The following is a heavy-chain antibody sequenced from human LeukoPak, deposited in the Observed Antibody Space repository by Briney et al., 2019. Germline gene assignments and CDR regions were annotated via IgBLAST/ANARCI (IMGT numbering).Heavy chain of an antibody. CDR2: ISSSGSTI. D-gene: IGHD4-23*01. CDR1: GFTFSDYY. CDR3: ARLRWEQTGYSSDY. J-gene: IGHJ4*02. V-gene: IGHV3-11*04. Sequence: GGSLRLSCAASGFTFSDYYMSWTRQAPGKGLEWVSYISSSGSTIYYADSVKGRFTISRDNAKNSLCLQMNSLRAEDTAVFYCARLRWEQTGYSSDYWGQGTLVTVSS.